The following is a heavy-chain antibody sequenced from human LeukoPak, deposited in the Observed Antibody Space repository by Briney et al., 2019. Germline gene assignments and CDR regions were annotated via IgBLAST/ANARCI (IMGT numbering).Heavy chain of an antibody. V-gene: IGHV6-1*01. CDR2: TYYRSKWYN. J-gene: IGHJ4*02. D-gene: IGHD6-13*01. CDR3: ARVESPGHRSSWIDY. Sequence: SQTLSLTCGISGNSVSSNNGAWNWIRQSPSRGLEWLGRTYYRSKWYNDYAGSMKGRIIISPDTSKNQFSLQLNSVTPEDTAVYYCARVESPGHRSSWIDYWGQGTLVTVSS. CDR1: GNSVSSNNGA.